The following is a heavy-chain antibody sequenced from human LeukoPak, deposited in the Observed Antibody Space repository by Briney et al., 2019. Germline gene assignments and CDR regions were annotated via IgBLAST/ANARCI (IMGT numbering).Heavy chain of an antibody. V-gene: IGHV3-33*01. J-gene: IGHJ4*02. D-gene: IGHD3-10*01. CDR2: IWYDGSNK. CDR1: GFTFSSYG. Sequence: GGSLRLSCAASGFTFSSYGMRWVRQAPGKGLERVAVIWYDGSNKYYADSVKGRFTISRDNSKNTLDLQMNSLRAEDTAVYYCARQFCPASGSYYCYFDYWGQGTLVTVSS. CDR3: ARQFCPASGSYYCYFDY.